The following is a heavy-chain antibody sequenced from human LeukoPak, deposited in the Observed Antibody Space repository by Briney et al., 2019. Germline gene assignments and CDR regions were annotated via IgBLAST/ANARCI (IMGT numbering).Heavy chain of an antibody. CDR3: ARVGVAVAGHVGYFDY. CDR1: GGSISSGDYY. D-gene: IGHD6-19*01. V-gene: IGHV4-30-4*01. Sequence: SETLSLTCTVSGGSISSGDYYWSWIRQPPGKGLEWIGYIYYSGSTYYNPSLKSRVTISVDTSENQFSLKLSSVTAADTAVYYCARVGVAVAGHVGYFDYWGQGTLVTVSS. J-gene: IGHJ4*02. CDR2: IYYSGST.